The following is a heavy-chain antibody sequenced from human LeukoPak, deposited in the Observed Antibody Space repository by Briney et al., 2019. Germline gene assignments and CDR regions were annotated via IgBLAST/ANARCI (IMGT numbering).Heavy chain of an antibody. CDR3: AKSYYYGSGDYSLTACDI. CDR2: ISDSAGTT. D-gene: IGHD3-10*01. V-gene: IGHV3-23*01. CDR1: GFTFSRYD. Sequence: GGSLRLSCTASGFTFSRYDMSWVRQAPGKGLEWVSGISDSAGTTYYADSVKGRFSISRDNSKNTLNLQMNSLRAEDTAVYYCAKSYYYGSGDYSLTACDIWGQGTMVTVSS. J-gene: IGHJ3*02.